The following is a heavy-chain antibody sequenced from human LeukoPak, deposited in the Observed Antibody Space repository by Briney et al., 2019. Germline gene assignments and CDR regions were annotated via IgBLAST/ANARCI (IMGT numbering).Heavy chain of an antibody. D-gene: IGHD6-13*01. J-gene: IGHJ4*02. Sequence: SETLSLTCAVSGYSIISDYYWGWFRLPPGKGLEWVGSINHSGSTYYNLSLKGRVTISVDTSKNQFSLSVSSVTAADTAVYYCARNLGYSTLDYWGQGLLVTVSS. CDR3: ARNLGYSTLDY. CDR2: INHSGST. CDR1: GYSIISDYY. V-gene: IGHV4-38-2*01.